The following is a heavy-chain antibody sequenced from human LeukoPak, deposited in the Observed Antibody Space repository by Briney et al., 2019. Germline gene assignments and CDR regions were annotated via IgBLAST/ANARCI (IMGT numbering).Heavy chain of an antibody. J-gene: IGHJ4*02. CDR1: GFTFSTSW. CDR3: VKDSGWFHFDS. V-gene: IGHV3-7*03. CDR2: IKEDGSSQ. D-gene: IGHD6-19*01. Sequence: GGSLRLSCAASGFTFSTSWMTWVRQAPGKGLEWVGHIKEDGSSQNYADSVKGRFTISRDNAKSSLHLQMNGLRAEDTAMYYCVKDSGWFHFDSWGQGTLVTVSS.